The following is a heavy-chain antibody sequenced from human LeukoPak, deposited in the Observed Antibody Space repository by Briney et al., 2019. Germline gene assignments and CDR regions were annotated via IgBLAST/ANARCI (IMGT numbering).Heavy chain of an antibody. CDR3: ARGDCSSTRCYAAY. Sequence: GGSMRLSSAAYGFTFSSYAMHWVRQAPGKGLEWVAVISYDGSNKYYADSVKGRFTISTDNSKNTLFLLMNGLRAGDTAVYYCARGDCSSTRCYAAYWGQGTLVTVSS. CDR1: GFTFSSYA. CDR2: ISYDGSNK. J-gene: IGHJ4*02. V-gene: IGHV3-30-3*01. D-gene: IGHD2-2*01.